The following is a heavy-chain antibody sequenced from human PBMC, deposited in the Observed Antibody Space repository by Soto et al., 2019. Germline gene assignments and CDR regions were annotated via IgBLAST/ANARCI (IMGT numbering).Heavy chain of an antibody. J-gene: IGHJ6*02. D-gene: IGHD5-12*01. CDR1: GFTFSSYG. V-gene: IGHV3-30*18. CDR2: ISYDGSNK. Sequence: QVQLVESGGGVVQPGRSLRLSCAASGFTFSSYGMHWVRQAPGKGLEWVAVISYDGSNKYYADSVKGRFTISRDNSKNTLYLQMNSLRADDTAVYYCAKGVRVATMPYGMDVWGQGTTVTVSS. CDR3: AKGVRVATMPYGMDV.